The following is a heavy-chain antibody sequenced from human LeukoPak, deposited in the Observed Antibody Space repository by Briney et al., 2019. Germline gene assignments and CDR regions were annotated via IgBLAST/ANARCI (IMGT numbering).Heavy chain of an antibody. D-gene: IGHD4-17*01. V-gene: IGHV3-30*03. Sequence: GGSLRLSCAASGFTFSSYGMHWVRQAPGKGLEWVAVISYDGSNKYYADSVKGRFTISRDNSKNTLYLQMNSLRAEDTAVYYCARVDYGDYSKDFDYWGQGTLVTVSS. J-gene: IGHJ4*02. CDR2: ISYDGSNK. CDR3: ARVDYGDYSKDFDY. CDR1: GFTFSSYG.